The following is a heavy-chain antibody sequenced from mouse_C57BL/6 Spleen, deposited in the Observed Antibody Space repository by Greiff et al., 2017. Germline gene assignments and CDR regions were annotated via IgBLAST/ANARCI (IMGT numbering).Heavy chain of an antibody. CDR2: IYPGSGNT. V-gene: IGHV1-76*01. D-gene: IGHD2-3*01. Sequence: QVQLKESGAELVRPGASVKLSCKASGYTFTDYYINWVKQRPGQGLEWIARIYPGSGNTYYNEKFKGKATLTAEKSSSTAYMQLSSLTSEDSAVYFCAREPNRWRAFDYWGQGTTLTVSS. CDR1: GYTFTDYY. CDR3: AREPNRWRAFDY. J-gene: IGHJ2*01.